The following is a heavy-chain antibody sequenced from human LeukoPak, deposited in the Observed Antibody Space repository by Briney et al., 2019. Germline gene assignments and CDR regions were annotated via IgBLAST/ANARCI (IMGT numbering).Heavy chain of an antibody. CDR3: AKSYSSSWYGAFDI. Sequence: GGSLRLSCTASGFTFSSYAMHWVRQAPGKGLEWVSGISWNSGSIGYADSVKGRFTISRDNAKNSLYLQMNSLRAEDMALYYCAKSYSSSWYGAFDIWGQGTMVTVSS. V-gene: IGHV3-9*03. J-gene: IGHJ3*02. CDR1: GFTFSSYA. D-gene: IGHD6-13*01. CDR2: ISWNSGSI.